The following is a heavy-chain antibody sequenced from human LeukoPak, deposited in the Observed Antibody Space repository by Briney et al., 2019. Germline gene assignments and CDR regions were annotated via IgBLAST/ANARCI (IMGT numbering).Heavy chain of an antibody. D-gene: IGHD2-2*01. CDR3: ARAIPKHLDYYYYMDV. CDR2: INPNSGGT. CDR1: GYTFTSYR. V-gene: IGHV1-2*02. Sequence: AASVKVSCKASGYTFTSYRMHWVRQAPGQGLEWMGWINPNSGGTNYAQKFQGRVTMTRDTSISTAYMELSRLRSDDTAVYYCARAIPKHLDYYYYMDVWGKGTTVTVSS. J-gene: IGHJ6*03.